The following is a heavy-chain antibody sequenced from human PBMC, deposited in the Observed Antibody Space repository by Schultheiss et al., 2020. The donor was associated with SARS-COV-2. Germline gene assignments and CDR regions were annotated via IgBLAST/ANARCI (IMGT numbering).Heavy chain of an antibody. CDR2: ISYDGSNK. CDR1: GFTFSSYE. J-gene: IGHJ4*02. Sequence: GGSLRLSCAASGFTFSSYEMNWVRQAPGKGLEWVAVISYDGSNKYYADSVKGRFTISRDNSKNTLYLQMNSLRAEDTAVYYCAKELAIGAAGTIVYWGQGTLVTVSS. CDR3: AKELAIGAAGTIVY. D-gene: IGHD6-13*01. V-gene: IGHV3-30*01.